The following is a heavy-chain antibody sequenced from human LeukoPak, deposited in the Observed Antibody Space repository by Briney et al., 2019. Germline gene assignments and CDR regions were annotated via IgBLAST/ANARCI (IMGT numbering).Heavy chain of an antibody. V-gene: IGHV3-23*01. CDR1: GFTFGHQA. CDR3: GKTTVGYSSGQKPAWPVDY. CDR2: IFGSGGSP. Sequence: WGSLRLSCEASGFTFGHQALYWVRQAPGKGLEWVAGIFGSGGSPHYADPVKGRFTTSRDNSRNTVYLQINSLRAEDTAVYYCGKTTVGYSSGQKPAWPVDYWGQGTLVTVSS. J-gene: IGHJ4*02. D-gene: IGHD5-18*01.